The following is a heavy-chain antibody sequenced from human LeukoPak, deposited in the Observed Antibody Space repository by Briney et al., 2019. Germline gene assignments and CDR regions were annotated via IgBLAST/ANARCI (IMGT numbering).Heavy chain of an antibody. V-gene: IGHV1-8*03. Sequence: GASVKVSCKASGYTFTSYDINWVRQATGQGLEWMGWMNPNSGNTGYAQKFQGRVTITRNTSISTAYMELSSLRSEDTAVYYCARVPKGYGSGSYSYYYYYMDVWGKGTTVTVSS. J-gene: IGHJ6*03. CDR1: GYTFTSYD. CDR2: MNPNSGNT. D-gene: IGHD3-10*01. CDR3: ARVPKGYGSGSYSYYYYYMDV.